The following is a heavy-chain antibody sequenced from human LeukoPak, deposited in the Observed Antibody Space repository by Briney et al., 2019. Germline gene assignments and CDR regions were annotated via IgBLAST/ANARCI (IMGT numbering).Heavy chain of an antibody. D-gene: IGHD1-14*01. CDR1: GGSISSGDYY. CDR2: IYYSGST. V-gene: IGHV4-30-4*08. CDR3: ARGRNHYYYYMDV. Sequence: SQTLSLTCTVSGGSISSGDYYWSWIRQPPGKGLKWIGYIYYSGSTYYNPSLKSRVTISVDTSKNQFSLKLSSVTAADTAVYYCARGRNHYYYYMDVWGKGTTVTVSS. J-gene: IGHJ6*03.